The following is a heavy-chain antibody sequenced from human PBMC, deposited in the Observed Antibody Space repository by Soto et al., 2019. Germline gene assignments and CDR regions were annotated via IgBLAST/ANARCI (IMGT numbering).Heavy chain of an antibody. CDR1: GGSISSGY. CDR3: ARGRVVVVVAATRYWFDP. V-gene: IGHV4-59*12. CDR2: IYYSGST. Sequence: SETLSLTCSVSGGSISSGYWSWIRQPPGKGLEWIGYIYYSGSTNYNPSLKSRVTISVDTSKNQFSLKLSSVTAADTAVYYCARGRVVVVVAATRYWFDPWGQGTLVTVSS. D-gene: IGHD2-15*01. J-gene: IGHJ5*02.